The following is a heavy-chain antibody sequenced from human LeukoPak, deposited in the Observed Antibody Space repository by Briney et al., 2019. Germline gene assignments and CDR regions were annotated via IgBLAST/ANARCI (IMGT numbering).Heavy chain of an antibody. CDR1: GFTFSDHY. CDR3: AKGDLPGY. V-gene: IGHV3-23*01. Sequence: PGGSLRLSCAASGFTFSDHYMDWVRQAPGKGLEWVSAISGSGGSTYYADSVKGRFTISRDNSKNTLYLRMNSLRAEDTAVYYCAKGDLPGYWGQGTLVTVSS. CDR2: ISGSGGST. J-gene: IGHJ4*02.